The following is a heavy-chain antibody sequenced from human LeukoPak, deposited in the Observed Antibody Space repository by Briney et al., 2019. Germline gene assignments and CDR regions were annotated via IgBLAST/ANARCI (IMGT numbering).Heavy chain of an antibody. J-gene: IGHJ6*02. CDR1: GFTFSSYS. V-gene: IGHV3-48*04. Sequence: PGGSLRLSCAASGFTFSSYSMNWVRQAPGKGLEWVSYISSSTIYYADSVKGRFTISRDNAKNSLYLQMNSLRAEGTAVYYCASYYYDSSGYSSYYYYGMDVWGQGTTVTVSS. CDR3: ASYYYDSSGYSSYYYYGMDV. CDR2: ISSSTI. D-gene: IGHD3-22*01.